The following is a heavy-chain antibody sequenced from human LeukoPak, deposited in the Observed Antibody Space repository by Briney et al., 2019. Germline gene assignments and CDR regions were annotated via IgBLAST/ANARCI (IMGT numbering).Heavy chain of an antibody. CDR2: INHSGST. D-gene: IGHD3/OR15-3a*01. CDR3: ARHGGRGIGH. J-gene: IGHJ4*02. CDR1: GGSISSSSYY. V-gene: IGHV4-39*01. Sequence: PSETLSLTCTVSGGSISSSSYYWGWIRQPPGKGLEWIGEINHSGSTNYNPSLKSRVTISVDTSKNQFSLKLSSVTAADTAVYYCARHGGRGIGHWGQGTLVTVSS.